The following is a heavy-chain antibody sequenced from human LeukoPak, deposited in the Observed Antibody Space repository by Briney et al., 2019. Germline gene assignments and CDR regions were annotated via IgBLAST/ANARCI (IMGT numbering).Heavy chain of an antibody. J-gene: IGHJ6*03. V-gene: IGHV3-48*03. CDR1: GFTFSSYE. D-gene: IGHD3-9*01. Sequence: PGGSLRLSCAASGFTFSSYEMNWVRQAPGKGLEGVSYISSSGSTIYYADSVKGRFTISRDNAKNSLYLQMNSLRAEDTAVYYCARTLRNYDILTGYYITYYYYIDVWGKGTTVTISS. CDR3: ARTLRNYDILTGYYITYYYYIDV. CDR2: ISSSGSTI.